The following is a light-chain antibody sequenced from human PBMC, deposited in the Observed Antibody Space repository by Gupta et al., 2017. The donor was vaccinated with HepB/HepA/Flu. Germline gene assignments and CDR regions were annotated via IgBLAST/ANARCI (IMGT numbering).Light chain of an antibody. CDR1: QGISRW. CDR3: QQSTSLPLT. J-gene: IGKJ3*01. Sequence: DIQMTQSPSSVSASVGDRVTITCRASQGISRWLAWYQQKPGKAPKLLIYAASNLQSGVPSRFSGSGSGTDFTLSISGLQPEDVATYYCQQSTSLPLTFGTGTTVDIK. V-gene: IGKV1-12*01. CDR2: AAS.